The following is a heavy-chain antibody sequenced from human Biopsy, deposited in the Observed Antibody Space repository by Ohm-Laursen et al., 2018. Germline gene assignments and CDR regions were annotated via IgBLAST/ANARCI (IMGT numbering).Heavy chain of an antibody. CDR2: IYNSESTST. CDR3: TRAGGGKIYGL. V-gene: IGHV4-39*07. Sequence: TLSLTCTVSGDSISSDIYYWVWIRQPPGKGLEWIGNIYNSESTSTYYNLSLKGRVSISADTSRNQFSLKLTSVTAADTALYYCTRAGGGKIYGLWGQGTLVTVSS. D-gene: IGHD3-16*01. J-gene: IGHJ4*02. CDR1: GDSISSDIYY.